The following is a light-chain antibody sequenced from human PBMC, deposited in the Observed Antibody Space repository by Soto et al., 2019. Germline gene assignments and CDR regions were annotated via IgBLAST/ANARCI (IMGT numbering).Light chain of an antibody. J-gene: IGKJ1*01. CDR2: DAS. V-gene: IGKV1-5*01. CDR3: QQYNSYSWT. CDR1: QSISSW. Sequence: DIQMTQSPSTLSASVGDRVTITCRASQSISSWLAWYQQKPGKATKLLIYDASSLESGVPSRFSGSGSGTEFTLTISSLQPEDFATYYCQQYNSYSWTFGQGTKVEIK.